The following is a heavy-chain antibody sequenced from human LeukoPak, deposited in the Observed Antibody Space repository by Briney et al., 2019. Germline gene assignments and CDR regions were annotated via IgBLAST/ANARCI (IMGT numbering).Heavy chain of an antibody. D-gene: IGHD2-15*01. J-gene: IGHJ4*02. Sequence: GGSLRLSCAASGFTFSSYAMSWVRQAPGKGLEWVSAISGSGGSTYYADSVKGRFTISRDNSKNTLYLQMNSLRAEDTAVYYCAKVSRVRYCSGGSCYSGFDYWGQGTLVTLSS. CDR2: ISGSGGST. V-gene: IGHV3-23*01. CDR1: GFTFSSYA. CDR3: AKVSRVRYCSGGSCYSGFDY.